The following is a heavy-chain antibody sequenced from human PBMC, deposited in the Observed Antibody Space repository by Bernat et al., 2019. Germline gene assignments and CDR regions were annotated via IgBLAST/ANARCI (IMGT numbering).Heavy chain of an antibody. Sequence: QVQLVQSGAEVKKPGASVKVSCKVSGYTLTELSMHWVRQAPGKGLEWMGGFDPEDGETIYAQKFQGRVTMTEETSTDTAYMELSSLRSEDTDVYYCATDCVDLRDVGGTVATALDIWGQGTMVTVSS. V-gene: IGHV1-24*01. D-gene: IGHD1-26*01. CDR1: GYTLTELS. CDR3: ATDCVDLRDVGGTVATALDI. J-gene: IGHJ3*02. CDR2: FDPEDGET.